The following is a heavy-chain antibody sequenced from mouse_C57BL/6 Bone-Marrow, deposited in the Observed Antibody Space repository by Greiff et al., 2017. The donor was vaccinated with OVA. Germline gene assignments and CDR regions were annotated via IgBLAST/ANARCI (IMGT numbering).Heavy chain of an antibody. Sequence: EVQLQESGPGLVKPSQTLSLTCSATGYSITSDYWNWIRKFPGNKLEYMGYISHSGSTYYNPSLKSRNSTTRATSKNQYYLQLNSVTTEDTATDYCARDNGYDRFAYWGQGTLVTVSA. CDR3: ARDNGYDRFAY. CDR1: GYSITSDY. V-gene: IGHV3-8*01. CDR2: ISHSGST. D-gene: IGHD2-2*01. J-gene: IGHJ3*01.